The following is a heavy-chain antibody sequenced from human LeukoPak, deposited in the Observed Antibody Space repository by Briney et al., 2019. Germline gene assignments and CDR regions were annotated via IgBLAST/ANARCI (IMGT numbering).Heavy chain of an antibody. J-gene: IGHJ4*02. Sequence: PGGSLRLSCAASGFALSSYWMHWVRQAPGKGLVWVSDINSDGSTTRYADSVQGRFIISRDNAKNTLYLQVNSLRADDTAVYYCATRDYTSSKYWGQGTLVTVAS. D-gene: IGHD6-6*01. CDR3: ATRDYTSSKY. CDR2: INSDGSTT. CDR1: GFALSSYW. V-gene: IGHV3-74*01.